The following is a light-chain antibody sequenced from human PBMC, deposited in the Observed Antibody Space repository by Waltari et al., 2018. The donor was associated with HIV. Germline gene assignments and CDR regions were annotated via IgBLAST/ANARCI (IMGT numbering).Light chain of an antibody. J-gene: IGLJ2*01. V-gene: IGLV3-1*01. CDR3: QAWDSSTAEV. CDR2: QDS. CDR1: KLGDRY. Sequence: SYELTQPPSVSVSPGQTARITCSRAKLGDRYTACYQQRPGQSPVLVIYQDSKRPSGIPERFSGSNSRNTATLTITETQALDEADYYCQAWDSSTAEVFGGGTKLTVL.